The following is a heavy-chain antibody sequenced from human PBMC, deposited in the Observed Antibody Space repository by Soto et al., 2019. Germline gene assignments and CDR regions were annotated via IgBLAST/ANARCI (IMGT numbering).Heavy chain of an antibody. D-gene: IGHD3-22*01. J-gene: IGHJ4*02. CDR1: GGSISSGGYY. CDR2: IYYSGST. CDR3: ARGDSDDSSGYEAH. Sequence: SETLSLTCTVSGGSISSGGYYWSWIRQHPGKGLEWIGYIYYSGSTYYNPSLKSRVTISVDTSKNQFSLKLSSVTAADTAVYYCARGDSDDSSGYEAHWGQGTLVTVSS. V-gene: IGHV4-31*03.